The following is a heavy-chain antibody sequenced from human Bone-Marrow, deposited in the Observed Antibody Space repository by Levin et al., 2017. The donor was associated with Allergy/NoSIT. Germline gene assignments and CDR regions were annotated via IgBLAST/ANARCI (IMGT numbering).Heavy chain of an antibody. D-gene: IGHD4-23*01. V-gene: IGHV4-59*01. CDR1: GGSISSYY. CDR3: ARAGETTVVTPAFDY. J-gene: IGHJ4*02. Sequence: SETLSLTCTVSGGSISSYYWSWIRQPPGKGLEWIGYIYYSGSTNYNPSLKSRVTISVDTSKNQFSLKLSSVTAADTAVYYCARAGETTVVTPAFDYWGQGTLVTVSS. CDR2: IYYSGST.